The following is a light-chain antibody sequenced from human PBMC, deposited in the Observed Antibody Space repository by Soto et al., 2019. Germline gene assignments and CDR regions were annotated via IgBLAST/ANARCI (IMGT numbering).Light chain of an antibody. CDR2: AAS. J-gene: IGKJ1*01. V-gene: IGKV1-27*01. Sequence: DIQMTQSPSSLSASVGDRVTITCRASQGISNYLAWYQQKPGKVPKLLIYAASTLQSGVPSRFSGSGSGTDFTLTISSLQPEDVSTYYYQKYTRPWTFGQGTKVDIK. CDR3: QKYTRPWT. CDR1: QGISNY.